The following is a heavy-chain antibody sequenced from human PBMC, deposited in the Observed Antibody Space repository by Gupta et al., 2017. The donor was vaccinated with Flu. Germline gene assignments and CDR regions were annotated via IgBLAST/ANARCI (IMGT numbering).Heavy chain of an antibody. CDR3: ARETIYSNVYIF. D-gene: IGHD4-11*01. J-gene: IGHJ6*01. CDR2: IYSSGRT. V-gene: IGHV4-61*02. Sequence: QVQLQESGPGRVKSSQTLSLACTVSGGSINSGSYYWNWIRQPAGKRLAWIGRIYSSGRTDYNPSLKSRVTIAVNTSTKQLSLKLRSVTAADTAMYYCARETIYSNVYIFWG. CDR1: GGSINSGSYY.